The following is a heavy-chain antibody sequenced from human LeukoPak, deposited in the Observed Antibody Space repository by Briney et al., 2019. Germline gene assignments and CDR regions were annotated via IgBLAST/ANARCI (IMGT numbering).Heavy chain of an antibody. J-gene: IGHJ4*02. D-gene: IGHD3-16*01. V-gene: IGHV3-7*01. CDR1: GFTFSNYW. Sequence: PGGSLRLSCAASGFTFSNYWMSWVRQTPGKGLEWLGNIREDGSEKYYLDSVKGRFTISRDNTHTSVFLQMNNLRAEDTAVYYCVRDYVWWTSAPAYWGQGTLVTVSS. CDR2: IREDGSEK. CDR3: VRDYVWWTSAPAY.